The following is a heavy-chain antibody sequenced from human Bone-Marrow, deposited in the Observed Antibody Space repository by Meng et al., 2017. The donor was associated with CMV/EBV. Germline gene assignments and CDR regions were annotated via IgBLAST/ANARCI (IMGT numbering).Heavy chain of an antibody. J-gene: IGHJ5*02. Sequence: ISWVRQAPGQGLEWMGGIIPIFGTANYAQKFQGRVTITADKSTSTAYMELSSLRSEDTAVYYCAGGYCSGGSCYSKGPPVYNWFDPWGQGTPVTVSS. V-gene: IGHV1-69*06. D-gene: IGHD2-15*01. CDR2: IIPIFGTA. CDR3: AGGYCSGGSCYSKGPPVYNWFDP.